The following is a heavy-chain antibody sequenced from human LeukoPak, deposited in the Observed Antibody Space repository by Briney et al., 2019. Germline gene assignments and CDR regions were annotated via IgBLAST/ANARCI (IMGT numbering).Heavy chain of an antibody. CDR2: IWFDGSNE. CDR1: GFTFSTYG. CDR3: ARFWKEYYGMDV. V-gene: IGHV3-33*01. J-gene: IGHJ6*02. D-gene: IGHD1-1*01. Sequence: GGSLRLSCAASGFTFSTYGMNWVRQAPGKGLEWVAVIWFDGSNEYYAESVRGRFTISRDNSKNTLYLQMNSLRGEDTAVYYCARFWKEYYGMDVWGQGTTVTASS.